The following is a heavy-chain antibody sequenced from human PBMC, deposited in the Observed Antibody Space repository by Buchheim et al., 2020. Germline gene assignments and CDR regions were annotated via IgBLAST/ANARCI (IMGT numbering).Heavy chain of an antibody. CDR2: ISGSGGST. J-gene: IGHJ6*02. CDR3: AKAYSSSRADYYYYYGMDV. Sequence: EVQLLESGGGLVQPGGSLRLSCAASGFTFSSYAMSWIRQAPGKGLEWVSAISGSGGSTYSADSVKGRFTISRDNSKNTLYLQMNSLRAEDTAVYYCAKAYSSSRADYYYYYGMDVWGQGTT. V-gene: IGHV3-23*01. CDR1: GFTFSSYA. D-gene: IGHD6-6*01.